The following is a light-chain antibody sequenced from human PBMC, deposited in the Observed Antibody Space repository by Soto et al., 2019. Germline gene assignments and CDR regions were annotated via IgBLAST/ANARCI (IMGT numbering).Light chain of an antibody. J-gene: IGLJ2*01. Sequence: SALTQPASVSGSPGQSITISCTGTSSDIGDYDYVSWYRHLPGKAPKLLIFDVTHRPSGVSDRFSGSKSGNTASLTISGVRPEDEADYYCCSYTDIALDVVFGGGTQLTVL. CDR2: DVT. CDR1: SSDIGDYDY. V-gene: IGLV2-14*01. CDR3: CSYTDIALDVV.